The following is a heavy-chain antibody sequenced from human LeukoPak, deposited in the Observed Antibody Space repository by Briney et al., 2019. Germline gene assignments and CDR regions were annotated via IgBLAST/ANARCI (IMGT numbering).Heavy chain of an antibody. CDR2: IYTSGST. CDR1: GGSISSYY. V-gene: IGHV4-4*07. J-gene: IGHJ6*03. D-gene: IGHD6-6*01. Sequence: SETLSLTCTVSGGSISSYYWSWIRQPAGKGLEWIGRIYTSGSTNYNPSLKSRVTMSVDTSKNQFSLKLSSVTAADTAVYYCARVAARPRRFYYYYMDVWGKGTTVTVSS. CDR3: ARVAARPRRFYYYYMDV.